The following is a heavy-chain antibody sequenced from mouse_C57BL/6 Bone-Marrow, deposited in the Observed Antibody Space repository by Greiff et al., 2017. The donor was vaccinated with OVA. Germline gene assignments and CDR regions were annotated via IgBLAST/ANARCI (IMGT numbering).Heavy chain of an antibody. Sequence: QVQLKQSGAELARPGASVKLSCKASGYTFTSYGISWVKQRTGQGLEWIGEIYPRSGNTYYNEKFKGKATLTADKSSSTAYMELRSLTSEDSAVYFCARGRIYYDYDVWGQGTLVTVSA. CDR1: GYTFTSYG. CDR2: IYPRSGNT. J-gene: IGHJ3*01. CDR3: ARGRIYYDYDV. V-gene: IGHV1-81*01. D-gene: IGHD2-4*01.